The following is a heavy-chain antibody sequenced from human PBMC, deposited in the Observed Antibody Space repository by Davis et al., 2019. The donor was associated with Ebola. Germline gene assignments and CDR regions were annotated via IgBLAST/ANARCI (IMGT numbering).Heavy chain of an antibody. Sequence: ETLSLTCTVSGGSISSSTYYWAWIRQPPGKGLEWIGSMYYSGSTYYNPSLKSRVTISVDTSKNQFSLKLSSVTAADTAVYYCAREGFSGSLNWFDPWGQGTLVTVSS. D-gene: IGHD1-26*01. V-gene: IGHV4-39*07. CDR2: MYYSGST. J-gene: IGHJ5*02. CDR3: AREGFSGSLNWFDP. CDR1: GGSISSSTYY.